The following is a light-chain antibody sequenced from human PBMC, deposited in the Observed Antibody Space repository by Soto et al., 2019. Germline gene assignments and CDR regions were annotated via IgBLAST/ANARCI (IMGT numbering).Light chain of an antibody. CDR3: QQYGSSPWK. J-gene: IGKJ1*01. CDR1: QSVSSSY. CDR2: GAA. Sequence: EIVLTQSPGTLSLSPGERATLSCRASQSVSSSYFAWYQQKPGQAPRLLIYGAASRATGIPDRFSRSGSGTDFTLTISRLEPEDFAAYYCQQYGSSPWKFGQGTKVEIK. V-gene: IGKV3-20*01.